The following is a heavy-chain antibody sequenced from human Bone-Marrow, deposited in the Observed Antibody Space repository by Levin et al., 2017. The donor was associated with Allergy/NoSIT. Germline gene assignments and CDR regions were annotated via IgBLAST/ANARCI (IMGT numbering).Heavy chain of an antibody. CDR3: ARDEADSSNWYSYFYYGMDV. D-gene: IGHD6-13*01. CDR1: GDSVSSNSAA. Sequence: LRLSCAISGDSVSSNSAAWNWIRQSPSRGLEWLGRTYYRSKWYNDYALSVKSRITINPDTSKNQFSLHLNSVTPEDTAVYYCARDEADSSNWYSYFYYGMDVWGQGTTVTVSS. CDR2: TYYRSKWYN. J-gene: IGHJ6*02. V-gene: IGHV6-1*01.